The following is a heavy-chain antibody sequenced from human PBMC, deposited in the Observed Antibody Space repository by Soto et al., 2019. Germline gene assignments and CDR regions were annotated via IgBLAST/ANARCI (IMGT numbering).Heavy chain of an antibody. J-gene: IGHJ3*02. CDR3: AQMRLRSFDI. V-gene: IGHV2-26*01. Sequence: QVTLKESGPVLVKPTETLTLTCTVSGFSLSNARMGMSWIRQPPGKALEWLAHIFSNDEKSYSTSLKSTSTISKDTSKSLVVPTITNMDPVDAATYYCAQMRLRSFDIWGQGAMVTVSS. CDR2: IFSNDEK. D-gene: IGHD4-17*01. CDR1: GFSLSNARMG.